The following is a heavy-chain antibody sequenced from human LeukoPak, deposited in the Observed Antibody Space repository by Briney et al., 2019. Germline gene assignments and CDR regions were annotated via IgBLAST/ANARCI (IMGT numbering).Heavy chain of an antibody. CDR1: GFNVSSNQ. V-gene: IGHV3-53*04. D-gene: IGHD3-10*01. Sequence: PGGSLRLSCAATGFNVSSNQMSWVRQAPGKGLEWVSVIYSGGSTQYADSVKGRFTISRHNSKDTLYLQMNSLRAEDTAVYYCARGISSAWYGMDVWGPGTPVTVSS. J-gene: IGHJ6*02. CDR2: IYSGGST. CDR3: ARGISSAWYGMDV.